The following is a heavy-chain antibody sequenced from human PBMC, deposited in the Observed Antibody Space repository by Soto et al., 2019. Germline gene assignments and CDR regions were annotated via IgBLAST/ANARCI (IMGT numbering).Heavy chain of an antibody. CDR1: GFTLSYYS. V-gene: IGHV3-48*01. CDR2: ISTTTNSI. J-gene: IGHJ4*02. D-gene: IGHD4-17*01. Sequence: EVQLVESGGGLVQPGESLRLSCVASGFTLSYYSMNWVRQAPGKGLEWVSYISTTTNSIYYADSVKGRFTISRDNAKNSVYLLMNSLRVEDTAVYYCARAGYGDYSVDYWGQGTLVTVSS. CDR3: ARAGYGDYSVDY.